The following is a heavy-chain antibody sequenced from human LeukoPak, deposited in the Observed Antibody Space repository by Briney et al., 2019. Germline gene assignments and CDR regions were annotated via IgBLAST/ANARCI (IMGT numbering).Heavy chain of an antibody. J-gene: IGHJ4*02. D-gene: IGHD3-9*01. V-gene: IGHV1-2*02. Sequence: ASVKVSCKASGYTFTGYYVHWVRQAPGQGLEWMGWINPNSGGTNYAQKFQGRVTMTRDTSISTAYMELSRLRSDDMAVYYCARGDHYDVLTGFQTPSHLSDYWGQGTLVTVSS. CDR3: ARGDHYDVLTGFQTPSHLSDY. CDR1: GYTFTGYY. CDR2: INPNSGGT.